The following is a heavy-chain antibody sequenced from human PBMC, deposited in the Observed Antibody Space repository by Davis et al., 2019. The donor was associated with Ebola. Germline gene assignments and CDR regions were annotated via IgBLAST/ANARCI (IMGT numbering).Heavy chain of an antibody. V-gene: IGHV4-59*12. CDR3: ARERRIVVVPAAAHYYYYGMDV. CDR2: IYYSGTT. J-gene: IGHJ6*02. D-gene: IGHD2-2*01. Sequence: SETLSLTCTVSGGSINTYYWSWIRQPPGKGLECIGYIYYSGTTNYNPSLKSRVIISVDTSKNQFSLKLSSVTAADTAVYYCARERRIVVVPAAAHYYYYGMDVWGQGTTVTVSS. CDR1: GGSINTYY.